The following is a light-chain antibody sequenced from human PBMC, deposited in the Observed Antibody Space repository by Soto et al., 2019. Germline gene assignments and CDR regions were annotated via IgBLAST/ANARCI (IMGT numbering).Light chain of an antibody. CDR1: QSVSSSY. CDR2: GAS. J-gene: IGKJ2*01. V-gene: IGKV3-20*01. CDR3: KPTYT. Sequence: EIVLTQSPGTLSLSPGERATLSCRASQSVSSSYLAWYQQKPGQAPRLLIYGASSRATGIPDRFSGSGSGTDCSLTISRLEPEDFAVYYCKPTYTFGQGTKLQI.